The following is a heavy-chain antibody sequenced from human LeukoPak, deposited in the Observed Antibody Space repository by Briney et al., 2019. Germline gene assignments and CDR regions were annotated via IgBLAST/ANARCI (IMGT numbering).Heavy chain of an antibody. D-gene: IGHD2-21*02. J-gene: IGHJ4*02. CDR1: GFXFSGPV. CDR2: IRSKADSYAT. CDR3: TRLWGDCGGDCYSHDY. V-gene: IGHV3-73*01. Sequence: GGSLTLSCVASGFXFSGPVIHWVRRASGKGLEWAGRIRSKADSYATAYAASVKGRFTISRDDSKNTAYLQMNSLRTEDTAVYYCTRLWGDCGGDCYSHDYWGQGALVTVSS.